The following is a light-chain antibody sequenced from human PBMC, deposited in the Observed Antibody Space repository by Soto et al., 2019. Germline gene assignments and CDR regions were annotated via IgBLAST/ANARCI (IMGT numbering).Light chain of an antibody. CDR1: QSVSSSY. J-gene: IGKJ2*01. Sequence: EIVLTQSSGTLSLSPGERATLSCRASQSVSSSYLAWYQQKPGQAPRLLISGASSRATGIPDRFSGSGSGTDFTLTISRLEPEDFAVYYCQQYGSSPYTFGQGTKLEIK. CDR3: QQYGSSPYT. CDR2: GAS. V-gene: IGKV3-20*01.